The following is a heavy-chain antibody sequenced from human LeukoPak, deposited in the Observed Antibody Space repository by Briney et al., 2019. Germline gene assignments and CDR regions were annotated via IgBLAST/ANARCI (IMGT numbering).Heavy chain of an antibody. D-gene: IGHD5-18*01. CDR1: GGSISSSSYY. CDR3: ASLRRRYSYGFGHWFDP. J-gene: IGHJ5*02. V-gene: IGHV4-39*01. CDR2: IYYSGST. Sequence: SETLSLTCTVSGGSISSSSYYWGWIRQPPGKGLEWIGSIYYSGSTYYNPSLKSRVTISVDTSKNQFSLKLSSVTAADTAVYYSASLRRRYSYGFGHWFDPWGQGTLVTVSS.